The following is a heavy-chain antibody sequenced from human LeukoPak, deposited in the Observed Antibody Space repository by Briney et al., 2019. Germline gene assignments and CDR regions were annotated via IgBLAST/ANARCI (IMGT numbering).Heavy chain of an antibody. D-gene: IGHD3-22*01. CDR2: IYYSGST. J-gene: IGHJ4*02. CDR3: ARSGWLSFYFDY. CDR1: GGSISSYY. Sequence: SETLSLTCTVSGGSISSYYWSWIRQPPGKGLECTGYIYYSGSTNYTPSLKSRVTISVDTSKNQFSLKLSSVTAADTAVYYCARSGWLSFYFDYWGQGTLVTVSS. V-gene: IGHV4-59*01.